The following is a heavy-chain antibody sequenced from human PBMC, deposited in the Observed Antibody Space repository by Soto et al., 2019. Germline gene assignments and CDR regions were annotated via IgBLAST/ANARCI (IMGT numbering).Heavy chain of an antibody. CDR2: IYPGDSDA. Sequence: GESLKISCKGSGYSSTTYWLAWVRQMPGKGLEYMGIIYPGDSDARYSPSFQGQVTISADKSISTAYLQWTSLKASDTAIYYCARSRVSTPRLEDPFDIWGQGTMVTVSS. CDR3: ARSRVSTPRLEDPFDI. CDR1: GYSSTTYW. J-gene: IGHJ3*02. V-gene: IGHV5-51*01. D-gene: IGHD5-12*01.